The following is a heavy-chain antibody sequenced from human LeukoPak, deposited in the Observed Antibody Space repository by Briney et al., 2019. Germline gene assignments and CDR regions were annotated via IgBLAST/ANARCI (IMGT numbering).Heavy chain of an antibody. Sequence: PSETLSLTCAVYGGSFSSYYWSWIRQPPGKGLEWIGYIYYSGSTNYNPSLKSRVTISVDTSKNQFSLKLSSVTAADTAVYYCARHSAGGFGDLEYYFDYWGQGTLVTVSS. CDR2: IYYSGST. V-gene: IGHV4-59*08. CDR3: ARHSAGGFGDLEYYFDY. D-gene: IGHD3-10*01. J-gene: IGHJ4*02. CDR1: GGSFSSYY.